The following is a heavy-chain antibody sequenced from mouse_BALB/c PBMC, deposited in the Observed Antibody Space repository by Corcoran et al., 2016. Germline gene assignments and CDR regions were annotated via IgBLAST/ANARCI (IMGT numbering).Heavy chain of an antibody. CDR2: ISYDGSN. CDR3: ARDYYGSSYVDY. V-gene: IGHV3-6*02. J-gene: IGHJ2*01. D-gene: IGHD1-1*01. CDR1: GYSITSGYY. Sequence: DVQLQESGPGLVKPSQSLSLTCSVTGYSITSGYYWNWIRQFPGNKLEWMGYISYDGSNNYNPSLKNRISITRDTSKNQFFLKLNSVTTEDTATYYCARDYYGSSYVDYWGQGTTLTVSS.